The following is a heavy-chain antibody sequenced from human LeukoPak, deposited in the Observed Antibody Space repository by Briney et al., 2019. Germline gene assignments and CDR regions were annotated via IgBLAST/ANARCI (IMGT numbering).Heavy chain of an antibody. CDR2: IYYSGST. J-gene: IGHJ4*02. Sequence: SETLSLTCAVYGGSFSSYYWGWIRQPPGKGLEWIGSIYYSGSTYYNPSLKSRVTISVDTSKSQFSLKLSSVTAADTAVYYCSTYCSSTSCQHYFDYWGQGTLVTVSS. CDR3: STYCSSTSCQHYFDY. V-gene: IGHV4-39*01. CDR1: GGSFSSYY. D-gene: IGHD2-2*01.